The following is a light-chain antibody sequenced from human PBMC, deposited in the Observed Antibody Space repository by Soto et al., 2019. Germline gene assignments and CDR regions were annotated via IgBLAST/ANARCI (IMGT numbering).Light chain of an antibody. CDR2: DAS. CDR1: QSISSW. V-gene: IGKV1-5*01. CDR3: QQYNSYPCT. Sequence: DIQMTQSPSTLSASVGDRVTITCRASQSISSWSAWYQQNPGQAPKLLIYDASSLESVVPSRFSGSGSGTKFTPTISCLQPDDFATDYCQQYNSYPCTFGQETKVEIK. J-gene: IGKJ1*01.